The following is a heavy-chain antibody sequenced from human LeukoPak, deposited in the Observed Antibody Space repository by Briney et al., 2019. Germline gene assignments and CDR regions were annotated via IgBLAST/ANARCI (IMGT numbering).Heavy chain of an antibody. CDR1: GFTFSSYG. J-gene: IGHJ4*01. Sequence: GGSLRLSCAASGFTFSSYGMHWVRQAPGKGLEWVAFIRYDGSNKYYADPVKGRFTISRDNSKNTLYLQMNSLRAEDTAVYYCARDGTAPGLYFDLWGQGTLVTVSS. CDR2: IRYDGSNK. CDR3: ARDGTAPGLYFDL. D-gene: IGHD6-13*01. V-gene: IGHV3-30*02.